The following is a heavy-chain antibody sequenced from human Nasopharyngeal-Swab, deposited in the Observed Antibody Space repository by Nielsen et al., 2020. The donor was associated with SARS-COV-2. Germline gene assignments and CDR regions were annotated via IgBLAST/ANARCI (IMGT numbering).Heavy chain of an antibody. CDR2: IYYSGST. V-gene: IGHV4-39*07. J-gene: IGHJ6*02. CDR1: GFTFSSCSM. CDR3: ARVVSLYYYYYGMDV. D-gene: IGHD2-21*01. Sequence: GSLRLSCAASGFTFSSCSMNWVRQAPGKGLEWIGSIYYSGSTYYNPSLKSRVTISVDTSKNQFSLKLSSVTAADTAVYYCARVVSLYYYYYGMDVWGQGTTVTVSS.